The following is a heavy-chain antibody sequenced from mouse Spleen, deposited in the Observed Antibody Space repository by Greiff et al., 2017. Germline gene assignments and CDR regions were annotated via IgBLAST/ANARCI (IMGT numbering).Heavy chain of an antibody. CDR1: GYSITSGYY. CDR3: AREGIFYWYFDV. J-gene: IGHJ1*01. Sequence: EVKLQESGPGLVKPSQSLSLTCSVTGYSITSGYYWNWIRQFPGNKLEWMGYISYDGSNNYNPSLKNRISITRDTSKNQFFLKLNSVTTEDTATYYCAREGIFYWYFDVWGAGTTVTVSS. CDR2: ISYDGSN. V-gene: IGHV3-6*01.